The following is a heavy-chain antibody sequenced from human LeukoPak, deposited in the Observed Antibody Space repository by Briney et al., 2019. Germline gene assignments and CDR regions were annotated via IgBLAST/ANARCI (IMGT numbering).Heavy chain of an antibody. CDR3: ARHQGYSSSWTRDDAFDI. D-gene: IGHD6-13*01. CDR2: IYYSGST. V-gene: IGHV4-39*01. J-gene: IGHJ3*02. CDR1: GGSISSSSYY. Sequence: PSETLSLTCTVSGGSISSSSYYWGWIRQPPGKGLEWIGSIYYSGSTYYNPSLKSRVTISVDTSKNQFSLKLSSVTAADTAVYYCARHQGYSSSWTRDDAFDIWGQGTVVTVSS.